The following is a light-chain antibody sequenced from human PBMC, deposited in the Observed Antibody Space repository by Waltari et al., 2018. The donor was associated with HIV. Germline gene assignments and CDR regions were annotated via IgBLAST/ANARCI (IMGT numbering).Light chain of an antibody. CDR2: TAS. CDR1: QDVSTY. V-gene: IGKV1-8*01. Sequence: AIRMTQSPSSFSASTGDKVTITCRASQDVSTYLAWYQQKPGKAPKLLIYTASTLQSGVPSRFSGSGSGADVTLTINCLQREDFATYYCQQYYDYPRTFGQGTKVEIK. J-gene: IGKJ1*01. CDR3: QQYYDYPRT.